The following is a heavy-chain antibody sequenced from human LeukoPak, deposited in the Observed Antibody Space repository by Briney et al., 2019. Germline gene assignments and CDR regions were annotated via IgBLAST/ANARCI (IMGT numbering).Heavy chain of an antibody. CDR2: ISWDGGST. CDR1: GFTFDDYT. J-gene: IGHJ4*02. Sequence: GGSLRLSFAASGFTFDDYTMHWVRQAPGKGLEWVSLISWDGGSTYYADSVKGRFTISRDNSKNSLYLQMNSLRTEDTALYYCAKEKEAYSYGYYFDYWGQGTLVTVSS. D-gene: IGHD5-18*01. V-gene: IGHV3-43*01. CDR3: AKEKEAYSYGYYFDY.